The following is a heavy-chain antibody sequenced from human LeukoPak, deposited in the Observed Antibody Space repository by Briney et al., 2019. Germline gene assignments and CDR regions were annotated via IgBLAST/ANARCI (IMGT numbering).Heavy chain of an antibody. V-gene: IGHV1-18*01. CDR2: ISAYNGNT. D-gene: IGHD3-10*01. CDR1: GYTFTSYG. Sequence: ASVKVSCKASGYTFTSYGISWVRQAPGQGLEWMGWISAYNGNTNYAQKLQGRVTMTTDTSTSTAYMELRSLRSDDTAVYYCAREPYLWFAELFDYWGQGTLVTVSS. J-gene: IGHJ4*02. CDR3: AREPYLWFAELFDY.